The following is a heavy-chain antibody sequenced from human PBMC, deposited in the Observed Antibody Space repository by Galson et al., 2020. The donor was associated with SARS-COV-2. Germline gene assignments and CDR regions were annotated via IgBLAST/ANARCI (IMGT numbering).Heavy chain of an antibody. Sequence: SETLSLTCAVFGGSFSGYYRSWIRQHPGKGLEWNVEINHSGRTNYNPPLNRRVTISVDASKNQFSLKLSPVTAADTAVYYCVRSGYQIIRGALDVWGQGTMVTVSS. CDR2: INHSGRT. CDR1: GGSFSGYY. D-gene: IGHD3-3*01. V-gene: IGHV4-34*01. J-gene: IGHJ3*01. CDR3: VRSGYQIIRGALDV.